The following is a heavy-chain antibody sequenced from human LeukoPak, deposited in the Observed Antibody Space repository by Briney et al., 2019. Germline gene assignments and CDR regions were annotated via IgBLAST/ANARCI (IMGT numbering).Heavy chain of an antibody. Sequence: PGGSLRLSCAASEFIFGAYWMTWVRQAPGKGLEWVAHINQDGTEKYYMDSVKGRFTISRDNAKKSLFLQMNSLTAEDTALYYCVRSLERFGTRDYWGQGTLVTASS. CDR3: VRSLERFGTRDY. J-gene: IGHJ4*02. V-gene: IGHV3-7*01. CDR2: INQDGTEK. D-gene: IGHD3-10*01. CDR1: EFIFGAYW.